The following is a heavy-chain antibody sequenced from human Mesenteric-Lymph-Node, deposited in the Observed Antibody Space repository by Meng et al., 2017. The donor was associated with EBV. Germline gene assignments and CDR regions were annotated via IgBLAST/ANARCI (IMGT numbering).Heavy chain of an antibody. J-gene: IGHJ4*02. CDR3: ARGVLFRGVIDLYYFDY. V-gene: IGHV4-4*02. Sequence: RQGAGPGLGKPSVTPSLTCAVSGDSISSSNWWNWVRQSPGKGVEWIGEIYPTGSTNYSPSFESRVTMSVDKSKNQFSLILNSVTAADTAMYYCARGVLFRGVIDLYYFDYWGQGTLVTVSS. CDR2: IYPTGST. CDR1: GDSISSSNW. D-gene: IGHD2-21*01.